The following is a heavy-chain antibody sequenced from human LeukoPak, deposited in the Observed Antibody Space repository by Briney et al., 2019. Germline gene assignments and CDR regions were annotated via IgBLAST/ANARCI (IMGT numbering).Heavy chain of an antibody. V-gene: IGHV1-24*01. Sequence: ASVKVSCKVSGYTLTELSMHWVRQAPGKGLEWMGGFDPEDGETIYAQKFQGRVTMTEDTSTDTAYMELSSLRSEDTAVYYCARGGGYSSSWTFDYWGQGTLVTVSS. D-gene: IGHD6-13*01. J-gene: IGHJ4*02. CDR1: GYTLTELS. CDR2: FDPEDGET. CDR3: ARGGGYSSSWTFDY.